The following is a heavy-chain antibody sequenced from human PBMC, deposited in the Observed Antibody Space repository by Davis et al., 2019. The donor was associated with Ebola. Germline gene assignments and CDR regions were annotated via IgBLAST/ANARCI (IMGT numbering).Heavy chain of an antibody. CDR2: ISSSGSTI. V-gene: IGHV3-11*01. Sequence: GESLKISCAASGFTFSDYYMSWIRQAPGKGLEWVSYISSSGSTIYYADSVKGRFTISRDNAKNSLYLQMNSLRAEDTAVYYCARALIVGRYYYYGMDVWGQGTTVTVSS. D-gene: IGHD1-26*01. CDR3: ARALIVGRYYYYGMDV. CDR1: GFTFSDYY. J-gene: IGHJ6*02.